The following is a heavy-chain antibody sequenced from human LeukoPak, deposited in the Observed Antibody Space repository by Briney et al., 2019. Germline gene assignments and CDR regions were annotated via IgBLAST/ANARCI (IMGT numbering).Heavy chain of an antibody. D-gene: IGHD5-18*01. J-gene: IGHJ4*02. CDR2: ISWNSGSI. Sequence: GGSLRLSCAASGFTFDDYAMHWVQQAPGKGLEWVSGISWNSGSIGYADSVKGRFTISRDNAKNSLYLQMNSLRAEDTALYYCAKDRGFVQLWYFDYWGQGTLVTVSS. CDR1: GFTFDDYA. V-gene: IGHV3-9*01. CDR3: AKDRGFVQLWYFDY.